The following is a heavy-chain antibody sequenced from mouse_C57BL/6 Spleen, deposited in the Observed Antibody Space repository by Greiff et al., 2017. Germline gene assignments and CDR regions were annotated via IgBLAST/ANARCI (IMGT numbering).Heavy chain of an antibody. CDR2: ISDGGSYT. CDR3: ARRGEGYAMDY. CDR1: GFTFSSYA. J-gene: IGHJ4*01. V-gene: IGHV5-4*01. Sequence: EVQRVESGGGLVKPGGSLKLSCAASGFTFSSYAMSWVRQTPEKRLEWVATISDGGSYTYYPDNVKGRFTISRDNAKNNLYLQMSHLKSEDTAMYYCARRGEGYAMDYWGQGTSVTVSS.